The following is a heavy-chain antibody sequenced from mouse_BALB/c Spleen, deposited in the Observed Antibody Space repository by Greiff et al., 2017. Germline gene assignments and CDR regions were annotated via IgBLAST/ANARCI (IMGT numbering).Heavy chain of an antibody. J-gene: IGHJ4*01. D-gene: IGHD2-3*01. Sequence: EVMLVESGGGLVKPGGSLKLSCAASGFTFSDYYMYWVRQTPEKRLEWVATISDGGSYTYYPDSVKGRFTISRDNAKNNLYLQMSSLKSEDTAMYYCAREFGYDGYSLYAMDYWGQGTSVTVSS. CDR1: GFTFSDYY. CDR2: ISDGGSYT. CDR3: AREFGYDGYSLYAMDY. V-gene: IGHV5-4*02.